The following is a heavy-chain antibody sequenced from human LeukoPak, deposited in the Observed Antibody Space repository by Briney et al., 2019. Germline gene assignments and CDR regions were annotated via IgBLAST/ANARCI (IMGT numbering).Heavy chain of an antibody. CDR1: GYTFTAYY. J-gene: IGHJ4*02. D-gene: IGHD6-19*01. CDR3: ARDLGRIGVTGTRGFDS. V-gene: IGHV1-2*02. Sequence: GASVKVSCKASGYTFTAYYMHWVRQAPGQGLEWMGWINPNSAGTNYAQKFQGRVTMTRDTSISTAYMDLGRLTSDDTAVYYCARDLGRIGVTGTRGFDSWGQGTLVTVSS. CDR2: INPNSAGT.